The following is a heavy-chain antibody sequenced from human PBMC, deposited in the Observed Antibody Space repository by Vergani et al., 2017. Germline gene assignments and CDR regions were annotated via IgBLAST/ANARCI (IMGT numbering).Heavy chain of an antibody. CDR1: GGSISSYY. CDR2: INHSGST. Sequence: QVQLQESGPGLVKPSETLSLTCTVSGGSISSYYWSWIRQPPGKGLEWIGEINHSGSTNYNPSLKSRVTISVDTSKNQFSLKLSSVTAADTAVYYCARGHRWNPRGVDYWGQGTLVTVSS. D-gene: IGHD1-1*01. V-gene: IGHV4-34*01. CDR3: ARGHRWNPRGVDY. J-gene: IGHJ4*02.